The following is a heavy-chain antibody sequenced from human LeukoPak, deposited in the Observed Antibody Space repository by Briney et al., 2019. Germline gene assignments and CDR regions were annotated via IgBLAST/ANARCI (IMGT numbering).Heavy chain of an antibody. CDR3: ARAVGAGDTDFDY. CDR1: GFTFDDYG. V-gene: IGHV3-20*01. Sequence: PGGSLRLSCAASGFTFDDYGMSWVRQAPGKGLEWVSGINWNGGSTGYADSVKGRFTISRDNAKSSLYLQMNSLRAEDTALYHCARAVGAGDTDFDYWGQGTLATVSS. CDR2: INWNGGST. J-gene: IGHJ4*02. D-gene: IGHD7-27*01.